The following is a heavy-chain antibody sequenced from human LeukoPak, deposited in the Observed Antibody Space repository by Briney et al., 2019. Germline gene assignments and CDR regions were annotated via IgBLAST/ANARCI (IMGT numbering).Heavy chain of an antibody. Sequence: GGPLRLSCAASGFTFSKYWMLWVHQAPGKGLESVSRINTDGTVTPYADSVKGRFTVSRDNADNTMFLQMNSVRDEDTAVYYCATKQWLAPPPDSWGQGTPVTVSS. CDR1: GFTFSKYW. V-gene: IGHV3-74*01. CDR2: INTDGTVT. D-gene: IGHD6-19*01. J-gene: IGHJ4*02. CDR3: ATKQWLAPPPDS.